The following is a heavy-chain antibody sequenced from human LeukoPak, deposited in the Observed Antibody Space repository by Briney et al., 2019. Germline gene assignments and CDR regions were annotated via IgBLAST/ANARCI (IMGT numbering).Heavy chain of an antibody. D-gene: IGHD5-18*01. J-gene: IGHJ4*02. CDR1: GFTFSSYA. Sequence: GGSLRLSCAASGFTFSSYAMSWVRQAPGKGLEWVSAISGSGGSTYYADSVKGRFTISRDNAKNSLYLQMNSLRAEDTAVYYCARVSGYSYGPFDYWGQGTLVTVSS. CDR2: ISGSGGST. V-gene: IGHV3-23*01. CDR3: ARVSGYSYGPFDY.